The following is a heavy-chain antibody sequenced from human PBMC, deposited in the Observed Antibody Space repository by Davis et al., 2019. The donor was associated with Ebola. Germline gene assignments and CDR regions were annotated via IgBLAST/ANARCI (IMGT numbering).Heavy chain of an antibody. CDR1: GFTFSSYS. CDR2: ISSSSSTI. V-gene: IGHV3-48*02. D-gene: IGHD1-1*01. CDR3: ARAQFPTTSDH. J-gene: IGHJ4*02. Sequence: GGSLRLSCAASGFTFSSYSMNWVRQAPGKGLEWVSYISSSSSTIYYAESVKGRFTISRDNAKNSLYLQMTSLRDEDTAVYYCARAQFPTTSDHWGQGTLVTVSS.